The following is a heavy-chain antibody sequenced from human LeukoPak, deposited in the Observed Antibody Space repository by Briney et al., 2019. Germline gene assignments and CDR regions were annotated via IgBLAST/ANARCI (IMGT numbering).Heavy chain of an antibody. Sequence: ASVKVSCKASGYTFTSYGISWVRQAPGQGLEWMGWISAYNGNTNYAQKLQGRVTMTTDTSTSTAYMELSSLRSEDTAVYYCARDYYGSGAKDYWGQGTLVTVSS. J-gene: IGHJ4*02. CDR3: ARDYYGSGAKDY. CDR1: GYTFTSYG. V-gene: IGHV1-18*01. D-gene: IGHD3-10*01. CDR2: ISAYNGNT.